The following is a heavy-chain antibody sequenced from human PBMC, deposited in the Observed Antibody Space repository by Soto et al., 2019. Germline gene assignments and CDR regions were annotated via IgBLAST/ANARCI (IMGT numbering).Heavy chain of an antibody. D-gene: IGHD3-22*01. V-gene: IGHV1-69*13. CDR3: ARDYYDSSGYAYDAFDI. CDR1: GGTFSSYA. J-gene: IGHJ3*02. Sequence: SVKVSCKASGGTFSSYAISWVRQAPGQGLEWMGGIIPIFGTANYAQKFQGRVTITADESTSTAYMELSSLRSEDTAVYYCARDYYDSSGYAYDAFDIWGQGTMVPVSS. CDR2: IIPIFGTA.